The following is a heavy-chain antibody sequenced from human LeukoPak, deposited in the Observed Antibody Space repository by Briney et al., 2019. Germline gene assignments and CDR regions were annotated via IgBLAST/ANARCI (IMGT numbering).Heavy chain of an antibody. V-gene: IGHV1-46*01. CDR3: ARAWIQLWLPMDV. J-gene: IGHJ6*04. CDR2: INPSGGST. Sequence: ASVKVSCKASGYAFTSYYMHWVRQAPGQGLEWMGIINPSGGSTSYAQKFQGRVTITADKSTSTAYMELSSLRSEDTAVYYCARAWIQLWLPMDVWGKGTTVTVSS. CDR1: GYAFTSYY. D-gene: IGHD5-18*01.